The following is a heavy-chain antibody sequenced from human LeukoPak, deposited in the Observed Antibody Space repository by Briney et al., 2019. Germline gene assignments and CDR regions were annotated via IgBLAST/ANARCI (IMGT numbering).Heavy chain of an antibody. CDR2: ISYDGSNK. J-gene: IGHJ6*02. CDR1: GFTFSSYA. CDR3: AREGVAPHYYGMDV. Sequence: GGSLRLSCAASGFTFSSYAMHWVRQAPGKGLEWVAVISYDGSNKYYADSVKGRFTISRDNSKNTLYLQMNSLRAEDTAVYYCAREGVAPHYYGMDVWGQGTTVTVSS. D-gene: IGHD2-15*01. V-gene: IGHV3-30-3*01.